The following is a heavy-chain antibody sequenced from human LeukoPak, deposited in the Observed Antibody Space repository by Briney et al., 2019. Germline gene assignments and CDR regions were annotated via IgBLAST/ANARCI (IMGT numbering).Heavy chain of an antibody. CDR3: AKGVEPAAHYYYYGMDV. CDR1: GFTFDDYA. CDR2: ISWNSGSI. Sequence: GGSLRLSCAASGFTFDDYAMHWVRQAPGKGLEWVSGISWNSGSIGYADSVKGRFTISRDNAKNSLYLQMNSLRAEDTALYYCAKGVEPAAHYYYYGMDVWGQGTTVTVSS. J-gene: IGHJ6*02. V-gene: IGHV3-9*01. D-gene: IGHD2-2*01.